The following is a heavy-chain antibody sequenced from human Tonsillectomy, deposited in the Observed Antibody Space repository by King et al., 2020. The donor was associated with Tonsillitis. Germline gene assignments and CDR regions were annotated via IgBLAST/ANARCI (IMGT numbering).Heavy chain of an antibody. Sequence: VQLVESGGGLVQPGGSLRLSCAASGFSFSSYWMSWVRQAPGKGLEWVANIKQDRSEKYYVDSVKGRFTISRDNAKNSLYLQMNSLRAEDTAVYYCAREVEYCSGGSCYSRYYGMDVWGQGTTVTVSS. J-gene: IGHJ6*02. CDR1: GFSFSSYW. CDR3: AREVEYCSGGSCYSRYYGMDV. CDR2: IKQDRSEK. D-gene: IGHD2-15*01. V-gene: IGHV3-7*01.